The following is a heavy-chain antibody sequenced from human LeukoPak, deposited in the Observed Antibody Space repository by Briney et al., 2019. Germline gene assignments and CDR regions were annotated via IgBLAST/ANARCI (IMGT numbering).Heavy chain of an antibody. CDR1: GFTFSSYA. V-gene: IGHV3-30*04. Sequence: GRSLRLSCAASGFTFSSYAIHWVRQAPGKELEWVAVISHDARNKYYADSVKGRFTISRDNSKNTLYLQMDSLRVEDTAVYYCAREGIYGLDYWGQGTLVTVSS. J-gene: IGHJ4*02. CDR3: AREGIYGLDY. CDR2: ISHDARNK. D-gene: IGHD3-16*01.